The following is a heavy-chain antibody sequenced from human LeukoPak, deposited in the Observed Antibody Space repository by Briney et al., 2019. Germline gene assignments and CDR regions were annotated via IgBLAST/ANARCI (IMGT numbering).Heavy chain of an antibody. D-gene: IGHD3-3*01. CDR3: TTKIFGVVNDDY. Sequence: GASVKVSCKASGGTFSSYAISWVRQAPGQGLEWMGRITPILGIANYAQKFQGRVTITADKSTSTAYMELSSLRSEDTAVYYCTTKIFGVVNDDYWGQGTQVTVSS. J-gene: IGHJ4*02. CDR1: GGTFSSYA. CDR2: ITPILGIA. V-gene: IGHV1-69*04.